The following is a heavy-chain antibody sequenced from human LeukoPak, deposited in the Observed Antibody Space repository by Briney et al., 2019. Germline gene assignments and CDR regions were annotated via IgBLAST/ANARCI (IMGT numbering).Heavy chain of an antibody. D-gene: IGHD3-22*01. Sequence: SETLSLTCAVYGGSFSGYYWSWLRQPPGKGLEWLGEINHSGSNNYNPSLKSRVTISVDTSKNQFSLKLSSVTAADTAVYYCARARYYYDRSGYHTPFDYWGQGTLVTVSS. V-gene: IGHV4-34*01. CDR1: GGSFSGYY. J-gene: IGHJ4*02. CDR2: INHSGSN. CDR3: ARARYYYDRSGYHTPFDY.